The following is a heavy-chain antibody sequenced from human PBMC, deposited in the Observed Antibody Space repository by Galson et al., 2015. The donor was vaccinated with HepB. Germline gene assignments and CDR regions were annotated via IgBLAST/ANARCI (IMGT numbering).Heavy chain of an antibody. D-gene: IGHD2-21*01. CDR2: TYYMSQWYQ. Sequence: CAISGDSVSNSNVAWNWLRQSPSRGLEWLGRTYYMSQWYQDYAESMKGQLIIKPDTSKNQFSLQVNSVTPEDTAIYYCVREAYRTFDVWGQGTMVSVSS. J-gene: IGHJ3*01. V-gene: IGHV6-1*01. CDR3: VREAYRTFDV. CDR1: GDSVSNSNVA.